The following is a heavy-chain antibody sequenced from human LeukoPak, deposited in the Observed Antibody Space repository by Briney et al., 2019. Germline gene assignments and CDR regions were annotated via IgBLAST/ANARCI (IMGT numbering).Heavy chain of an antibody. V-gene: IGHV1-18*01. D-gene: IGHD6-19*01. CDR3: ARDSGSGWSHDAFDI. CDR1: GYTFTSYG. J-gene: IGHJ3*02. Sequence: GASVKVSCKASGYTFTSYGISWVRQAPGQGLEWMGWISAYNGNTNYAQKLQGRVTMTTDTSTSTAYMELRSLRSDDTAVYYCARDSGSGWSHDAFDIWGQGTMVTVSS. CDR2: ISAYNGNT.